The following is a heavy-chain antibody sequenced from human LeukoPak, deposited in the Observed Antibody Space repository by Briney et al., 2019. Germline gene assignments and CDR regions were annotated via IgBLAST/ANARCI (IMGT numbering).Heavy chain of an antibody. CDR1: GFTDSSNY. V-gene: IGHV3-53*01. Sequence: GGSLTLSCAASGFTDSSNYMRGPRHAPGKGLEWVSVIYSGGSTYYADSVKGRFTISRDNSKNTLYLQMNSLRAEDTAVYYCARTTYSSGWYSVYYWGQGTLVTVSS. CDR3: ARTTYSSGWYSVYY. J-gene: IGHJ4*02. CDR2: IYSGGST. D-gene: IGHD6-19*01.